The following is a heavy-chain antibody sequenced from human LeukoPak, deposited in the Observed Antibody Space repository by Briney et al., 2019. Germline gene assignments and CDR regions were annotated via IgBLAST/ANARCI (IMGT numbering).Heavy chain of an antibody. CDR3: AKDREGHIVVVPAADYGMDV. CDR1: GFTFSSYA. V-gene: IGHV3-23*01. D-gene: IGHD2-2*01. J-gene: IGHJ6*02. Sequence: PGGSLRLYCAASGFTFSSYAMSWVRQAPGKGLEWVSAISGSGGSTYYADSVKGRFTISRDNSKNTLYLQMNSLRAEDTAVYYCAKDREGHIVVVPAADYGMDVWGQGTTVTVSS. CDR2: ISGSGGST.